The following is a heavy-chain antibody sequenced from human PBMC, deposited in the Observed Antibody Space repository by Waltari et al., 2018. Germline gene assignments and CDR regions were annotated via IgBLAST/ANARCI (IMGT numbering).Heavy chain of an antibody. J-gene: IGHJ4*02. CDR1: GFTFSSSE. Sequence: EVQLVESGGGLVQPGGSLRLSCAASGFTFSSSEMNWVRQAPGKGLEWVSYISSSGSTIYYADSVKGRFTISRDNAKNSLYLQMNSLRAEDTAVYYCARDPHKAYCSSTSCSQDYWGQGTLVTVSS. D-gene: IGHD2-2*01. CDR2: ISSSGSTI. CDR3: ARDPHKAYCSSTSCSQDY. V-gene: IGHV3-48*03.